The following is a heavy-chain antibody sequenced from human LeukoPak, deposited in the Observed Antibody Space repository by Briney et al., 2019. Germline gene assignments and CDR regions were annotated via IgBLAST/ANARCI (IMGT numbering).Heavy chain of an antibody. V-gene: IGHV5-51*01. J-gene: IGHJ6*03. D-gene: IGHD7-27*01. CDR1: GYSFTSYW. CDR2: IYPGDSDT. CDR3: ARVLGKGYYYYYMDV. Sequence: GESLKISCKGSGYSFTSYWIGWVRQMPGKGLEWMGIIYPGDSDTRYSPSFQGQVTISADQSISTAYLQWSSLKASDTAMYYCARVLGKGYYYYYMDVWGKGTTVTVSS.